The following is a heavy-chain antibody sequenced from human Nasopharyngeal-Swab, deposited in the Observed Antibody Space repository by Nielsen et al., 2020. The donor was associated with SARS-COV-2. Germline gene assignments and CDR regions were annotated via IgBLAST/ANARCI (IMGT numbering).Heavy chain of an antibody. CDR3: VKRVGDTPKVTDLDC. D-gene: IGHD5-18*01. CDR1: GFIFSSFP. CDR2: ISSSGANA. J-gene: IGHJ4*02. Sequence: GESLKISCSASGFIFSSFPMQWVRQAPGKGLEYISAISSSGANAYYSDSVQGRFTISRDNSINTLYLQMSSLRTEDTAVYYCVKRVGDTPKVTDLDCWGQGTLVTVSS. V-gene: IGHV3-64D*08.